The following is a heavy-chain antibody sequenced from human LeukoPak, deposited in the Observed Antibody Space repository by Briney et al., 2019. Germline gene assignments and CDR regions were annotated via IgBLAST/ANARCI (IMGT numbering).Heavy chain of an antibody. J-gene: IGHJ4*02. D-gene: IGHD4-11*01. CDR3: AKDPFDYSNYPHAAGFDY. V-gene: IGHV3-21*01. Sequence: PGGSLRLSCAASGFTFSSYCMNWVRQAPGKGLEWVSSISSSSSYIYYADSVKGRFTISRDNAKNTLYLQMNSLRAEDTAVYYCAKDPFDYSNYPHAAGFDYWGQGTLVTVSS. CDR2: ISSSSSYI. CDR1: GFTFSSYC.